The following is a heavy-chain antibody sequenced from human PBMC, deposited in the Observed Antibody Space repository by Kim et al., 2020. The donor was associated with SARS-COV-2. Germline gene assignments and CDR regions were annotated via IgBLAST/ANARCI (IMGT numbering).Heavy chain of an antibody. CDR2: INSDSSTI. Sequence: GGSLRLSCAASGFTFSSYTMNWVRQAPGKGLEWVSYINSDSSTIYYADSVKGRFTISRDNAKNSLYLQMNSLRDEDTAVYYCARDRDYYDSSGYYLYWGQGTLVTVSS. CDR3: ARDRDYYDSSGYYLY. CDR1: GFTFSSYT. V-gene: IGHV3-48*02. J-gene: IGHJ4*02. D-gene: IGHD3-22*01.